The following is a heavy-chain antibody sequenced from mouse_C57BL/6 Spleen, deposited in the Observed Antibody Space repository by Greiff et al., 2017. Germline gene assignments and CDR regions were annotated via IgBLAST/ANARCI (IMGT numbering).Heavy chain of an antibody. Sequence: VQLKQSGAELVRPGASVKLSCTASGFNIKDYYMHWVKQRPEQGLEWIGRIDPEDGDTEYAPKFQGKATMTADTYSNTAYLPLSSLTSEDTAVYYCTPMVTTYYFDYWGQGTTLTVSS. D-gene: IGHD2-2*01. CDR1: GFNIKDYY. V-gene: IGHV14-1*01. CDR2: IDPEDGDT. J-gene: IGHJ2*01. CDR3: TPMVTTYYFDY.